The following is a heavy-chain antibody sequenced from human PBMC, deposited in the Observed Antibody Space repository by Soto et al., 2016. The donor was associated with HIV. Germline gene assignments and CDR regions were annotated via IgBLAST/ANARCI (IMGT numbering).Heavy chain of an antibody. CDR2: IYSGGST. CDR1: GFTVSXSY. CDR3: ARGTHSSSWYQFDY. V-gene: IGHV3-53*02. J-gene: IGHJ4*02. D-gene: IGHD6-13*01. Sequence: EVQLVETGGGLIQPGGSLRLSCAASGFTVSXSYMSWVRQAPGKGLEWVSVIYSGGSTYYADSVQGRFTVSRDNSKNTVSLQMISLKVEDTALYYCARGTHSSSWYQFDYWGQGTLVTVSS.